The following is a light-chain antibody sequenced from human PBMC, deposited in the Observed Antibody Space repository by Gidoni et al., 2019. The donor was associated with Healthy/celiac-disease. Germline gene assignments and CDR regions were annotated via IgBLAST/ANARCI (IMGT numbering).Light chain of an antibody. Sequence: DIQLTQSPSFLSASVGDRVTITCRASQGISSYLAWYQQKPGKAPKLLIYAASTLQSGVPSRFSGSGSGTEFTLTISSLQPEDFATYDCQQLNSYPRGLTFGPGTKVDIK. CDR2: AAS. CDR1: QGISSY. V-gene: IGKV1-9*01. J-gene: IGKJ3*01. CDR3: QQLNSYPRGLT.